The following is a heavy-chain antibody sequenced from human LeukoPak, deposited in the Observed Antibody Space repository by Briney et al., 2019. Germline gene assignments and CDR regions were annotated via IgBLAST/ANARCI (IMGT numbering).Heavy chain of an antibody. CDR1: GFTFSSHE. D-gene: IGHD5-18*01. J-gene: IGHJ4*02. Sequence: GGSLRLSCAASGFTFSSHEMNWVRQAPGKGREWVSYISSSGSTMYYADSVKGRFTVSRDNAKNSLYLQMNSLRAEDTAVYYCARELHSYNNWGQGTLVTVSS. CDR2: ISSSGSTM. CDR3: ARELHSYNN. V-gene: IGHV3-48*03.